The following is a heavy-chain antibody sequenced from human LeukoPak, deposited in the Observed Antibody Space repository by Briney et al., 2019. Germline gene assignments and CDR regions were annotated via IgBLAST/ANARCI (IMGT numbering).Heavy chain of an antibody. CDR1: GGSISSGSYY. CDR3: ARAEWLYSSSFDY. Sequence: MASETLSLTCTVSGGSISSGSYYWSWIRQPAGKGLEWIGRIYTSGSTNYNPSLKSRVTISVDTSKNQFSLKLSSVTAADTAVYSCARAEWLYSSSFDYWGQGTLVTVSS. J-gene: IGHJ4*02. CDR2: IYTSGST. V-gene: IGHV4-61*02. D-gene: IGHD6-6*01.